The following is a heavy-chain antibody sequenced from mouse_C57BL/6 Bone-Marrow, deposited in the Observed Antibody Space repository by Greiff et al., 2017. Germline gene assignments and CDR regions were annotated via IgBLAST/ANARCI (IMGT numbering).Heavy chain of an antibody. V-gene: IGHV1-56*01. CDR2: IFPGSGST. CDR1: GYTFTSYW. CDR3: ARRDGHYAMDY. J-gene: IGHJ4*01. Sequence: VQLQQSGPELVRPGASVKISCKAPGYTFTSYWMQWVRQRPGQGLEWIGEIFPGSGSTYYNEKFKGKATLTVDTSSSTAYMQLSSLASEDSAVYVCARRDGHYAMDYWGQGTSVTVSS. D-gene: IGHD2-3*01.